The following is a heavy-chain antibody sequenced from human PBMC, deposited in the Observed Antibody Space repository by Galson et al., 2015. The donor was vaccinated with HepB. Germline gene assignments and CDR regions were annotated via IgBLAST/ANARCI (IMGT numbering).Heavy chain of an antibody. CDR1: GYTLTELS. J-gene: IGHJ3*02. D-gene: IGHD3-22*01. CDR2: FDPEDGET. CDR3: ATYYYDSSGQGAFDI. Sequence: SVKVSCKVSGYTLTELSMHWVRQAPGKGLEWMGGFDPEDGETIYAQKFQGRVTMTEDTSTDTAYMELSSLRSEDTAVYYCATYYYDSSGQGAFDIWGQGTMVTVSS. V-gene: IGHV1-24*01.